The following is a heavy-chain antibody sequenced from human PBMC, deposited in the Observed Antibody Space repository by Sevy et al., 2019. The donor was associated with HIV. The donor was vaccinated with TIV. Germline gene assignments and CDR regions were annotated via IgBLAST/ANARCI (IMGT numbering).Heavy chain of an antibody. D-gene: IGHD3-22*01. CDR2: ISGSVGST. J-gene: IGHJ4*02. CDR1: GFTFSSYA. Sequence: GGSLRLSCAASGFTFSSYAMSWVRQAPGKGLEWVSAISGSVGSTYYADSVKGRFTISRDNSKNTLYLQMNSLRAEDTAVYYCATDYLSHYYDSSGYGRNTDYWGQGTLVTVSS. CDR3: ATDYLSHYYDSSGYGRNTDY. V-gene: IGHV3-23*01.